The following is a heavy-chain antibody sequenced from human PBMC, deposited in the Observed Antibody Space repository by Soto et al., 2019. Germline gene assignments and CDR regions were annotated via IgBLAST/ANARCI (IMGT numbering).Heavy chain of an antibody. V-gene: IGHV3-30-3*01. CDR1: GFTFSIYA. J-gene: IGHJ6*02. Sequence: VQLLESGGGLVQPGGSLRLSCAASGFTFSIYAMHWVRQAPGKGLEWVAVISYDGSSEHYADSVKGRFTISRDSSDNTLYLQMNSLTAEDTAVYYCARDRVGPKNSNYYGMDVWGQGTTVTVSS. CDR2: ISYDGSSE. CDR3: ARDRVGPKNSNYYGMDV. D-gene: IGHD1-26*01.